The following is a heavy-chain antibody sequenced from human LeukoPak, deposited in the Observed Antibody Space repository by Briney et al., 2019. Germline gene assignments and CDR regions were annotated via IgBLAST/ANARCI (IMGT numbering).Heavy chain of an antibody. J-gene: IGHJ4*02. CDR2: INHSGST. D-gene: IGHD1-1*01. CDR1: GGSFSGYY. Sequence: SETLSLTCAVYGGSFSGYYWSWIRQPPGKGLEWIGEINHSGSTNYNPSPKSRVTISVDTSKNQFSLKLSSVTAADTAVYYCARAVEMATTGFDYWGQGTLVTVSS. CDR3: ARAVEMATTGFDY. V-gene: IGHV4-34*01.